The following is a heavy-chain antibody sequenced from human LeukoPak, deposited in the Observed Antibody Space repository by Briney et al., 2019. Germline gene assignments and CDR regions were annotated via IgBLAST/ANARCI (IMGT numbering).Heavy chain of an antibody. D-gene: IGHD3-10*01. CDR2: INPKSSGT. J-gene: IGHJ5*02. CDR1: GNTFSGYY. CDR3: ARDALEEVRGVVGS. Sequence: ASVKVSCNASGNTFSGYYLHWVRQLHGQGLEWMGWINPKSSGTHYAHKFQGRVTMTSETSISTGYMELSRLTSDDTAVYYCARDALEEVRGVVGSWGQGTLVTVSS. V-gene: IGHV1-2*02.